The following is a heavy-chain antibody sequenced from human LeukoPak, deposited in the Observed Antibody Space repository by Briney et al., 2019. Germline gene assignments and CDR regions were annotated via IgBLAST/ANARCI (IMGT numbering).Heavy chain of an antibody. Sequence: PSQTLSLTCAVSGGSISSGGYSWSWIRQPPGKGLEWIGYIYYSGSTNYNPSLKSRFTISVDTSKNQFSLKLSSVTAADTAVYYCARGPFIAAAGDGYYYYGMDVWGQGTTVTVSS. CDR2: IYYSGST. J-gene: IGHJ6*02. D-gene: IGHD6-13*01. V-gene: IGHV4-61*08. CDR1: GGSISSGGYS. CDR3: ARGPFIAAAGDGYYYYGMDV.